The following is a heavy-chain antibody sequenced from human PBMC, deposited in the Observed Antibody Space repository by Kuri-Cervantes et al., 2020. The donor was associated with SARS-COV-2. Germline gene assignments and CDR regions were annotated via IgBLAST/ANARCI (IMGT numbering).Heavy chain of an antibody. V-gene: IGHV3-23*01. D-gene: IGHD6-19*01. CDR1: GFTSSNYG. J-gene: IGHJ4*02. CDR2: ISSSGHRA. Sequence: GESLKISCAASGFTSSNYGMNWVRQAPGKGLEWLSFISSSGHRADYADSVSGRFTISRDNSKNTLYLQMNSLRAEDTATYFCARDTGWYVFDYRGQGTLVTVSS. CDR3: ARDTGWYVFDY.